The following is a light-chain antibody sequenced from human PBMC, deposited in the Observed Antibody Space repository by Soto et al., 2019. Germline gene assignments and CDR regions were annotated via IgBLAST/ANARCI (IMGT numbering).Light chain of an antibody. Sequence: QSGLTQPASVSGSTGQSITISCTGTSSDVGGYNYVSWYQQHPGKAPKLMIYDVRNRPSGVSNRFSGSKSVNTASLTISGLQAEDEADYYCSSYTTISTYVFGTGTKVTVL. V-gene: IGLV2-14*01. J-gene: IGLJ1*01. CDR3: SSYTTISTYV. CDR2: DVR. CDR1: SSDVGGYNY.